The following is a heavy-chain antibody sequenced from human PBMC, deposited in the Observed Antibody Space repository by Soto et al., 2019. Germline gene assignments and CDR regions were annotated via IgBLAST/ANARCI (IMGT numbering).Heavy chain of an antibody. CDR3: AKEYGSTSRTYYYGTDV. CDR2: ISGSVGST. D-gene: IGHD2-2*01. V-gene: IGHV3-23*01. Sequence: WGSRRLSCAASGFTFSSYAMSWVRQDPGKGLEWVSAISGSVGSTYYADSVKGRFTISRDNSKNTLYLQMNSLRAEDTAVYYCAKEYGSTSRTYYYGTDVWGKGSTVIVSS. CDR1: GFTFSSYA. J-gene: IGHJ6*04.